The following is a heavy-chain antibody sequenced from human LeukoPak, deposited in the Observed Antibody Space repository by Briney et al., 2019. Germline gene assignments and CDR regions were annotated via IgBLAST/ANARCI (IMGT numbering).Heavy chain of an antibody. CDR1: GGSISSYY. CDR2: VYYSGST. CDR3: ARGSGYMDV. Sequence: SETLSLTCTVSGGSISSYYGNWIRQPPGKGLEWIAYVYYSGSTNCNPSLKRRVTISVDPSKNQFSLKLSSVNAAATALYYCARGSGYMDVWGKGSTVTVSS. J-gene: IGHJ6*03. V-gene: IGHV4-59*01.